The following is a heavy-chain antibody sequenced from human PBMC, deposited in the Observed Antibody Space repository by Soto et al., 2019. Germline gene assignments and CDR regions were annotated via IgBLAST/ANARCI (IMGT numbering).Heavy chain of an antibody. CDR3: TTSSSGSYPGY. V-gene: IGHV3-15*01. Sequence: PGGSLRLSCAASGFTSSNAWMSWVRQAPGKGLEWVGRIKSKTDGGTTDYAAPVKGRFTISRDDSKNTLYLQMNSLKTEDTAVYYCTTSSSGSYPGYWGQGTLVTVSS. J-gene: IGHJ4*02. D-gene: IGHD3-10*01. CDR1: GFTSSNAW. CDR2: IKSKTDGGTT.